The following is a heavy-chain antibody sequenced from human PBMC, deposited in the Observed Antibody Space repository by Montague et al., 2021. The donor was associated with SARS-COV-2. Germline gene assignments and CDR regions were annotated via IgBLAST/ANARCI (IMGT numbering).Heavy chain of an antibody. J-gene: IGHJ4*02. CDR3: ARFTSTGSGSYYIFDY. CDR1: GGSFSGYY. CDR2: IYHDGST. D-gene: IGHD1-26*01. Sequence: SETLSLTCTVSGGSFSGYYWSWIRQPPGKGLEWIGEIYHDGSTNYNPSLKSRLTISVDKSKNQFSLKLSSVTAADTAVYYCARFTSTGSGSYYIFDYWGQGTLVTVSS. V-gene: IGHV4-34*01.